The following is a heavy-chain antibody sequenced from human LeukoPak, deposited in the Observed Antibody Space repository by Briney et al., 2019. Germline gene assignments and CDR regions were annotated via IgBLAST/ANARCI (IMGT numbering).Heavy chain of an antibody. CDR1: GGSISSYY. CDR2: INYSGST. CDR3: ARDIPFRRFGEYYYYYGMDV. D-gene: IGHD3-10*01. V-gene: IGHV4-59*12. Sequence: SETLSLTCTVSGGSISSYYWSWIRQPPGKGLEWIGYINYSGSTNYNPSLKSRVTISVDTSKNQFSLKLSSVTAADTAVYYCARDIPFRRFGEYYYYYGMDVWGQGTTVTVSS. J-gene: IGHJ6*02.